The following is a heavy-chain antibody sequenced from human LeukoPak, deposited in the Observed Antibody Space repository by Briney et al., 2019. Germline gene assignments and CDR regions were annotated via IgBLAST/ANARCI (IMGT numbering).Heavy chain of an antibody. CDR3: ARDHPRYCSGGSCSSDY. V-gene: IGHV3-7*01. Sequence: PGGSLRLSCAASGFTFSSYWMSWVRQAPGKGLEWVANIKQDGSEKYYVDSVKGRFTISRDNAKNSLYLQMNSLRAEDTAVYYCARDHPRYCSGGSCSSDYWGQGTLVTVSS. CDR2: IKQDGSEK. CDR1: GFTFSSYW. D-gene: IGHD2-15*01. J-gene: IGHJ4*02.